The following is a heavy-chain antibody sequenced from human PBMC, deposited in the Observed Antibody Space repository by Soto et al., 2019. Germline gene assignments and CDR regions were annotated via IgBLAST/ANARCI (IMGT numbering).Heavy chain of an antibody. V-gene: IGHV3-23*01. CDR2: ISISGRST. CDR1: GFTFSIYA. D-gene: IGHD6-19*01. CDR3: ATGDRTGDKQWLTYLDY. Sequence: EVQLLESGGGLVQPGGSLRLSCAASGFTFSIYAMSWVRQAPGKGLEWVSAISISGRSTYYADSVKGRFTISRDNSKNTLYLQMNSLRADDTAVYYCATGDRTGDKQWLTYLDYWGQGTLVPVSS. J-gene: IGHJ4*02.